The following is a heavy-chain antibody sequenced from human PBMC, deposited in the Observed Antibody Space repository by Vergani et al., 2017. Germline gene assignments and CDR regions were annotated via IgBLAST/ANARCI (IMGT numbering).Heavy chain of an antibody. V-gene: IGHV4-59*11. Sequence: QVQLQESGPGLVKSSETLSLTCSVSFDSIRNLYCNWIRQPPGKGLEWIGSIHYSENTNYNPSLKTRVTISVDTSMNQFSLTLTSVPAADTAVYYCASDTHSGQRADRWGQGILVTVTS. CDR2: IHYSENT. J-gene: IGHJ5*02. CDR1: FDSIRNLY. CDR3: ASDTHSGQRADR. D-gene: IGHD6-19*01.